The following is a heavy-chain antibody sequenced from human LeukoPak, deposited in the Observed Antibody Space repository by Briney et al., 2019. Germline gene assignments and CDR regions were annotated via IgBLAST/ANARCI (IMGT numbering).Heavy chain of an antibody. CDR1: GFAFSNYG. V-gene: IGHV3-30*18. CDR2: IEYDGSNK. J-gene: IGHJ4*02. D-gene: IGHD1-14*01. Sequence: GGSLRLSCAASGFAFSNYGMHWVRQAPGKGLEWVAVIEYDGSNKYYAESVKGRFTISRDNSKNTLYLQMNSLRVEDTAVYYCAKDPERWGQGTLVTVSS. CDR3: AKDPER.